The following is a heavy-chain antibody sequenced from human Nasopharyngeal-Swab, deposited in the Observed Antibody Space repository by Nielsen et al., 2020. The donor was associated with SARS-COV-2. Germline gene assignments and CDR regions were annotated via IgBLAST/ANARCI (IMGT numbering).Heavy chain of an antibody. Sequence: WIRQPPGKGLEWVSVIYSGGSTYYADSVKGRFTISRDNAENSLYLQMNSLRAEDTAVYYCARDRGSSWPNFDYWGQGTLVTVSS. D-gene: IGHD6-13*01. CDR2: IYSGGST. CDR3: ARDRGSSWPNFDY. J-gene: IGHJ4*02. V-gene: IGHV3-53*01.